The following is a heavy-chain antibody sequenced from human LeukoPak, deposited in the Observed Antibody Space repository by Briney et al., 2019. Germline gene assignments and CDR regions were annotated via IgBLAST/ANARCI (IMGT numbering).Heavy chain of an antibody. D-gene: IGHD7-27*01. CDR1: GFAFSDYA. CDR2: ITNNGGGT. J-gene: IGHJ4*02. CDR3: VKETGHNWGYFEF. Sequence: GGSLRLSCATSGFAFSDYAMTWVRQAPGKGLACVSVITNNGGGTYYADSVKGRFTISRDNSKNTLYLQMNNLRADNTAVFYCVKETGHNWGYFEFWGQGTLVTVSS. V-gene: IGHV3-23*01.